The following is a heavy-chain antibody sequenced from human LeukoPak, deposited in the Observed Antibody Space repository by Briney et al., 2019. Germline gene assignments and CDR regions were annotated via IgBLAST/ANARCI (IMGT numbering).Heavy chain of an antibody. J-gene: IGHJ4*02. Sequence: SETLSLTCTVSGGSISSYYWSWIRQPPGKGLEWIGYIYTSGSTNYNPSLKSRVTISVDTSKNQFSLKLSSVTAADTAVYYCTRLEGVVVPAAQFDYWGQGTLVTVSS. D-gene: IGHD2-2*01. CDR3: TRLEGVVVPAAQFDY. CDR2: IYTSGST. CDR1: GGSISSYY. V-gene: IGHV4-4*09.